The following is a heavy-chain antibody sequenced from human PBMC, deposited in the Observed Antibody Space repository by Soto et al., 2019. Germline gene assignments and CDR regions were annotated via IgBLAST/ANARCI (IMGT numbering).Heavy chain of an antibody. CDR2: ISSSGSTI. J-gene: IGHJ5*02. CDR1: GFTFSSYE. Sequence: GGSLRLSCAASGFTFSSYEMNWVRQAPGKGLEWVSYISSSGSTIYYADSVKGRFTISRDNAKNSLYLQMNSLRAEDTAVYYCARDLTTGEGGPNWFDPWGQGTLVTVSS. V-gene: IGHV3-48*03. D-gene: IGHD7-27*01. CDR3: ARDLTTGEGGPNWFDP.